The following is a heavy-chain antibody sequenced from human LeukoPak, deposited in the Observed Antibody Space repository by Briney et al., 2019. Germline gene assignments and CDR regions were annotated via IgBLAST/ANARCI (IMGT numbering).Heavy chain of an antibody. CDR3: ARAGGNYYYYYMDV. J-gene: IGHJ6*03. D-gene: IGHD3-10*01. CDR1: GYTFTSYG. Sequence: ASVKVSCKASGYTFTSYGISWVRQAPGHGLEWMGWISAYNGNTNYAQKLQGRVTMTTDTSTSTAYMELRSLRSDDTAVYYCARAGGNYYYYYMDVWGKGTTVTVSS. V-gene: IGHV1-18*01. CDR2: ISAYNGNT.